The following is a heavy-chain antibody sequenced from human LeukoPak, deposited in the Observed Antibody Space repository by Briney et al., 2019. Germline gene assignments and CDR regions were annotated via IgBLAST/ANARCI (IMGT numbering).Heavy chain of an antibody. CDR1: GFTFSNYG. Sequence: PGGTLRLSCAASGFTFSNYGMHWVRQAPGKGLEWVAVISYDGSNKYYADSVKGRLTISRDNSKNTLYLRMSSLRAEDTAVYYCARADYDFWTGYFYYMDVWGKGTTVTVSS. CDR3: ARADYDFWTGYFYYMDV. J-gene: IGHJ6*03. CDR2: ISYDGSNK. D-gene: IGHD3-3*01. V-gene: IGHV3-30*03.